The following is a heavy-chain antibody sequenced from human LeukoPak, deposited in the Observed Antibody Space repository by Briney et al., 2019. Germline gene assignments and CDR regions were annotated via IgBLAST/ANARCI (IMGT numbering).Heavy chain of an antibody. CDR3: ARVNSLLWFGRIDY. CDR1: GGSISSYY. D-gene: IGHD3-10*01. Sequence: PSETLSHTCTVSGGSISSYYWSWIRQPPGKGLEWIGYIYYSGSTNYNPSLKSRVTISVDTSKNQFSLKLSSVTAADTAVYYCARVNSLLWFGRIDYWGQGTLVTVSS. CDR2: IYYSGST. V-gene: IGHV4-59*01. J-gene: IGHJ4*02.